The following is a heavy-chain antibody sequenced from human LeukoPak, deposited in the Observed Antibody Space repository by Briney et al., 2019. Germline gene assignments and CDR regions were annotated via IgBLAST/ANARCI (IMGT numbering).Heavy chain of an antibody. Sequence: SETLSLTSTVSGDTISGKYWSWIRRPAGRGLEGLGRISSTGTTDYSPSLKGRATMSLDTSKNQFSLSLTSVTAADTAVYYCARLDRLVPRAVEWFDPWGQGTLVIVSS. V-gene: IGHV4-4*07. CDR3: ARLDRLVPRAVEWFDP. D-gene: IGHD3-9*01. CDR1: GDTISGKY. CDR2: ISSTGTT. J-gene: IGHJ5*02.